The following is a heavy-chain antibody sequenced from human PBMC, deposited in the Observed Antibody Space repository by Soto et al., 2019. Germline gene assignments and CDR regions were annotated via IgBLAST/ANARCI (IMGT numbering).Heavy chain of an antibody. CDR2: INPDNGNT. V-gene: IGHV1-18*01. Sequence: ASVKVSCKASGHTFTRSGISWVRQAPGQGLEWLGWINPDNGNTNYAQHLQGRVSLTTDTSTSTAYMDLRSLRSDDTAVYYCARSIVVVTALDYWGQGTLVTVSS. CDR1: GHTFTRSG. CDR3: ARSIVVVTALDY. J-gene: IGHJ4*02. D-gene: IGHD2-21*02.